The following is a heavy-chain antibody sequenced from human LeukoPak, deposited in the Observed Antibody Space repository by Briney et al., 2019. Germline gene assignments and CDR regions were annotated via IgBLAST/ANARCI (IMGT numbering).Heavy chain of an antibody. CDR3: ATSSPWDY. CDR1: GFTVSSNY. CDR2: IYSGGST. J-gene: IGHJ4*02. D-gene: IGHD2/OR15-2a*01. V-gene: IGHV3-66*01. Sequence: GGSLRLSCAASGFTVSSNYMSWVRQAPGKGLEWVSVIYSGGSTYYADSVKGRFTVSRDNANNSLYLQMNSLRAEDTAVYYCATSSPWDYWGQGTLVTVSS.